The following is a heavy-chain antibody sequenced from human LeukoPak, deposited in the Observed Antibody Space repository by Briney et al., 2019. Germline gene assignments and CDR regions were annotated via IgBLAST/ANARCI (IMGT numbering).Heavy chain of an antibody. D-gene: IGHD5-18*01. CDR2: IYYSGST. CDR1: GGSISSYY. CDR3: ARVLGRGYSYGSGPGSYYMDV. V-gene: IGHV4-59*01. Sequence: SETLSLTCTVSGGSISSYYWSWMRQPPGKGLEWIGYIYYSGSTNYNPSLKSRVTISVDTSKNQFSLKLSSVTAADTAVYYCARVLGRGYSYGSGPGSYYMDVWGKGTTVTVSS. J-gene: IGHJ6*03.